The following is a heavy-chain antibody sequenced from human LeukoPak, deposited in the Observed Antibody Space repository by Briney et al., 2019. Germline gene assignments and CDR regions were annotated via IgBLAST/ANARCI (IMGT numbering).Heavy chain of an antibody. CDR2: IYYSGST. Sequence: PSETLSLTCTVSGGSISSSSYYWGWIRQPPGKGLEWIGSIYYSGSTYYNPSLKSRVTISVDTSKNQFSLKLSSVTAADTAVYYCARVARRELLRYYFDYWGQGTLVTVSS. CDR1: GGSISSSSYY. J-gene: IGHJ4*02. D-gene: IGHD1-26*01. V-gene: IGHV4-39*07. CDR3: ARVARRELLRYYFDY.